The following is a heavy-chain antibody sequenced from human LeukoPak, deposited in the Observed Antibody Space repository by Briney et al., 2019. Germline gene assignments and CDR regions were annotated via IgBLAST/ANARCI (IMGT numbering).Heavy chain of an antibody. CDR1: GGSISSGGYY. V-gene: IGHV4-31*03. CDR3: ARWDDSSGFDY. Sequence: KASETLSLTCTVSGGSISSGGYYWSWIRQHPGKGLEWIGYIYYSGSTYYNPSLKSRVTISVDTSKNQFSLKLSSVTAADTAVYYCARWDDSSGFDYWGQGTLVTVSS. D-gene: IGHD3-22*01. J-gene: IGHJ4*02. CDR2: IYYSGST.